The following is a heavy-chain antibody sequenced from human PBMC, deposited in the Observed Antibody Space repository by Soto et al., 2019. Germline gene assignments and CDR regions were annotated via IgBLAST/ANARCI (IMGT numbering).Heavy chain of an antibody. CDR3: ARAGQLQLALDWFDP. CDR2: IYYSGST. D-gene: IGHD2-2*01. J-gene: IGHJ5*02. CDR1: GGSISSGGYY. V-gene: IGHV4-31*03. Sequence: PSETLSLTCTVSGGSISSGGYYWSWIRQHPGKGLEWIGYIYYSGSTYYNPSLKSRVTISVDTSKNQFSLKLSSVTAADTAVYYCARAGQLQLALDWFDPWGQGTLVTVSS.